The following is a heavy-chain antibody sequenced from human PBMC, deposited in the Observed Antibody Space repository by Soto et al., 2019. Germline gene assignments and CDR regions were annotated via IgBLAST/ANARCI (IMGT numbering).Heavy chain of an antibody. D-gene: IGHD2-2*01. J-gene: IGHJ1*01. CDR3: ARAAGYCSSTSCYDEFLWDFQH. Sequence: PGGSLRLSCAASGFTFDDYTMHWVRQAPGKGLEWVSLISWDGGSTYYADSVKGRFTISRDNGKNSLYLQMNSLRAEDTAVYYCARAAGYCSSTSCYDEFLWDFQHWGQGTLVTVSS. CDR2: ISWDGGST. V-gene: IGHV3-43*01. CDR1: GFTFDDYT.